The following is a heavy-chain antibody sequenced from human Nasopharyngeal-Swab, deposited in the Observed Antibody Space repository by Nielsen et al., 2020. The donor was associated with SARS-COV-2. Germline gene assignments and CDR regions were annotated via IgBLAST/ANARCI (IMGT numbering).Heavy chain of an antibody. J-gene: IGHJ6*02. D-gene: IGHD5-18*01. V-gene: IGHV3-7*01. CDR1: GFTFNSYW. Sequence: GGSLRLSCAASGFTFNSYWMSWVRQAPGKGLEWVANIKQDGSEKYYVDSVKGRFTISRDNAKNSLYLQMNSLRAEDTAVYYCAREDTAMGNGMDVWGQGTTVTVSS. CDR2: IKQDGSEK. CDR3: AREDTAMGNGMDV.